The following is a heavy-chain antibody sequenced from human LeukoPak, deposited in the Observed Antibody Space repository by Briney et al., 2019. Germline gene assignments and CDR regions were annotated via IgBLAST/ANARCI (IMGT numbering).Heavy chain of an antibody. CDR3: AKTSPLYYDILTGYSDYYYMNV. CDR2: ISGSGGST. V-gene: IGHV3-23*01. Sequence: TGGSLRLSCAASGFTFSSYAMSWVRQAPGKGLEWVSAISGSGGSTYYADSVKGRFTISRDNSKNTLYLQMNSLRAEDTAVYYCAKTSPLYYDILTGYSDYYYMNVWGKGTTVTVSS. D-gene: IGHD3-9*01. CDR1: GFTFSSYA. J-gene: IGHJ6*03.